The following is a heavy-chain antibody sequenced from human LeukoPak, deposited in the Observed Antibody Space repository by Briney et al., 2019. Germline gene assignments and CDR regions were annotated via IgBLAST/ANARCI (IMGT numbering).Heavy chain of an antibody. CDR1: GFTFSSYS. CDR2: ISSSSSTI. CDR3: ARDMSVYSVVTSFDP. J-gene: IGHJ5*02. V-gene: IGHV3-48*04. D-gene: IGHD4-23*01. Sequence: GGSLRLSCAASGFTFSSYSMNWVRQAPGKGLEWVSYISSSSSTIYYADSVKGRFTISRDNAKNSLYLQMNSLRAEDTAVYYCARDMSVYSVVTSFDPWGQGTLVTVSS.